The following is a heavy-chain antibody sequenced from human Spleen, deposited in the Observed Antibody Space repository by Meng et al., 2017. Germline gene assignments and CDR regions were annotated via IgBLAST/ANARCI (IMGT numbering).Heavy chain of an antibody. D-gene: IGHD2-21*01. CDR2: IGTAGDT. V-gene: IGHV3-13*01. J-gene: IGHJ3*02. CDR3: ARALSAIVVDRGYAFDI. CDR1: GFTFSNYD. Sequence: GESLKISCAASGFTFSNYDMHWVRQATGKGLEWVSAIGTAGDTYYPGSVKGRFTISRENAKNSLYLQMNSLRAGDTAVYYCARALSAIVVDRGYAFDIWGHGTMVTVSS.